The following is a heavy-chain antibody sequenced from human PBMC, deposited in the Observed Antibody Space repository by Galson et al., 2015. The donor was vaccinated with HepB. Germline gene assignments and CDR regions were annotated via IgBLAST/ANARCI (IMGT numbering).Heavy chain of an antibody. CDR2: ISTTASYI. CDR3: ASLGYCSSGSCYGGADF. V-gene: IGHV3-21*01. Sequence: SLRLSCAASGFTFSAHSMNWVRQAPGKGLEWVSSISTTASYIYYADSVKGRFTISRDNVKNSLYLQMDSLRAEDTAVYYCASLGYCSSGSCYGGADFWGQGTLVTVSS. J-gene: IGHJ4*02. CDR1: GFTFSAHS. D-gene: IGHD2-15*01.